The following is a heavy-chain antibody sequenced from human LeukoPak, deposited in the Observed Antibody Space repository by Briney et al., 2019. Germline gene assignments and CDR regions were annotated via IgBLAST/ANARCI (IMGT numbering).Heavy chain of an antibody. J-gene: IGHJ4*02. V-gene: IGHV4-4*02. CDR2: IYHSGST. D-gene: IGHD3-10*01. Sequence: SETLSLTCAVSGGSISSANWWSWGRQPPGKGVECLREIYHSGSTNYNPSLKSRVTISVDKSKIQFSLKLSSVTAADTAVYYCAREVYGSESPVDYWGQGTLVTVSS. CDR1: GGSISSANW. CDR3: AREVYGSESPVDY.